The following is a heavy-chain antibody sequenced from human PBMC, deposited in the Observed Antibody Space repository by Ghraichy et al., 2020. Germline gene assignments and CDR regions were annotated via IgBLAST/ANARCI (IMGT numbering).Heavy chain of an antibody. D-gene: IGHD1-7*01. CDR3: ARHDADWNWVGSNFDY. CDR2: ISYSGDT. CDR1: GDSMNSRNYY. Sequence: TLSLTCTVSGDSMNSRNYYWGWIRQSPGKGLEWIGTISYSGDTYYSPSFKSRVTISTDTSNSQFSLMVTSVTAADTAIYYCARHDADWNWVGSNFDYWGRGTLVTVSS. V-gene: IGHV4-39*01. J-gene: IGHJ4*02.